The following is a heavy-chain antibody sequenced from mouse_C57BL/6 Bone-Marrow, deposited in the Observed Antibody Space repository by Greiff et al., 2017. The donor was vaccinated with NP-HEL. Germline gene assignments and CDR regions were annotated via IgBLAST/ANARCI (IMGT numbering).Heavy chain of an antibody. CDR3: ARDYYGSSYYFDY. J-gene: IGHJ2*01. Sequence: EVKLQESGEDLVKPGGSLKLSCAASGFTFSSYGMSWVRQTPDKRLEWVATISSGGSYTYYPDSVKGRFTISRDNAKNTLYLQMSSLKSEDTAMYYCARDYYGSSYYFDYWGQGTTLTVSS. D-gene: IGHD1-1*01. CDR1: GFTFSSYG. V-gene: IGHV5-6*01. CDR2: ISSGGSYT.